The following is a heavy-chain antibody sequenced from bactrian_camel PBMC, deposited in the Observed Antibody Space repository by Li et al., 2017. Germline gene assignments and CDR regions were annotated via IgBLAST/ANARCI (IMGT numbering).Heavy chain of an antibody. V-gene: IGHV3S55*01. Sequence: HVQLVESGGGSVQAGETLKLSCTASGFRFDVFDMGWYRQAPGNGCELVATIISDGTTYYPDSVKGRFTISLNNAKNTIDLQMDSLKPADTAVYYCAADSNWPRENYWGQGTQVTVS. CDR3: AADSNWPRENY. D-gene: IGHD8*01. CDR2: IISDGTT. J-gene: IGHJ4*01. CDR1: GFRFDVFD.